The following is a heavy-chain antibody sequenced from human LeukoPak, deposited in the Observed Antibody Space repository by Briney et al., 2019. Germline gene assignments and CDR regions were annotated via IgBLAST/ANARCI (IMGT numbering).Heavy chain of an antibody. D-gene: IGHD3-10*01. CDR1: GFTFSTYV. CDR2: VSFQPNVQ. V-gene: IGHV3-30*04. J-gene: IGHJ4*02. CDR3: VREGYYGPGSSPTFYFDS. Sequence: GKSLRLSCVGSGFTFSTYVIHWVRQAPGKGLEWVAVVSFQPNVQYYADSAKGRFTISRDNSRSAVHLEMNSLRPDDTAVYYCVREGYYGPGSSPTFYFDSWGRGTLVTASS.